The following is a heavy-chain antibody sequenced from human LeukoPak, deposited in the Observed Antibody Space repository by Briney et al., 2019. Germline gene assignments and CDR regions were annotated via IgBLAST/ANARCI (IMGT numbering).Heavy chain of an antibody. CDR2: INSDGSST. J-gene: IGHJ4*02. CDR3: ASHSYYDRTPLDY. D-gene: IGHD3-22*01. CDR1: GFTFSSYW. Sequence: EGSLRLSCAASGFTFSSYWMHWVRQAPGKGLVWVSRINSDGSSTSYADSVKGRFTISRDNAKNTLYLQMNSLRAEDTAVYYCASHSYYDRTPLDYWGQGTLVTVSS. V-gene: IGHV3-74*01.